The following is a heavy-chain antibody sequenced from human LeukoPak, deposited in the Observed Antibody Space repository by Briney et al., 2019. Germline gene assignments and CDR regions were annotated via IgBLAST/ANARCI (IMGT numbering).Heavy chain of an antibody. D-gene: IGHD2-2*02. CDR3: AREDGYCSSTSCYTSHYCYYMDV. CDR2: INPNSGGT. CDR1: GYTFTGYY. V-gene: IGHV1-2*02. J-gene: IGHJ6*03. Sequence: ASVKVSCKASGYTFTGYYMHWVRQAPGQGLEWMGWINPNSGGTNYAQKFQGRVTMTRDTSISTAYMELSRLRSDDTAVYYCAREDGYCSSTSCYTSHYCYYMDVWGKGNTVTVSS.